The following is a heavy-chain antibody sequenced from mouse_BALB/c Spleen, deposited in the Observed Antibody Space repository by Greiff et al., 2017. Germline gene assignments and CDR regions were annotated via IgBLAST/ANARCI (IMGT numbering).Heavy chain of an antibody. D-gene: IGHD2-10*02. CDR2: ISNGGGST. J-gene: IGHJ1*01. CDR3: ARQYGNTWYFDV. V-gene: IGHV5-12-2*01. Sequence: EVKLVESGGGLVQPGGSLKLSCAASGFTFSSYTMSWVRQTPEKRLEWVAYISNGGGSTYYPDTVKGRFTISRDNAKNTLYLQMSSLKSEDTAMYYCARQYGNTWYFDVWGAGTTVTVSS. CDR1: GFTFSSYT.